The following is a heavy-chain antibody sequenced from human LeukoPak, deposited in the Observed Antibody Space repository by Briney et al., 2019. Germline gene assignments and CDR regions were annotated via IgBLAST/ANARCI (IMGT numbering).Heavy chain of an antibody. CDR2: ITYNSGTI. Sequence: GGSLRLSCAASGFTFRSYAMQWVRQAPGKGLEWVSYITYNSGTIFYADSVKGRFTISRDNAKDSLYLQMNSLRAEDTAVYFCARASTTVPNLPDNWGQGTLVTVSS. CDR3: ARASTTVPNLPDN. D-gene: IGHD4-17*01. V-gene: IGHV3-48*01. J-gene: IGHJ4*02. CDR1: GFTFRSYA.